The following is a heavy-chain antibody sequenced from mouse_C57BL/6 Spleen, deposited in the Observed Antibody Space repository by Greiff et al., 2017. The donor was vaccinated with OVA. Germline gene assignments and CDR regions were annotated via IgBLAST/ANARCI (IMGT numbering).Heavy chain of an antibody. CDR3: ARRLGSLYWYFDV. CDR2: INPNNGGT. CDR1: GYTFTDYY. J-gene: IGHJ1*03. Sequence: VQLQQSGPELVKPGASVKISCKASGYTFTDYYMNWVKQSHGKSLEWIGDINPNNGGTSYNQKFKGKATLTVDKSSSTAYMELRSLTSEDSAVYYCARRLGSLYWYFDVWGTGTTVTVSS. D-gene: IGHD1-1*01. V-gene: IGHV1-26*01.